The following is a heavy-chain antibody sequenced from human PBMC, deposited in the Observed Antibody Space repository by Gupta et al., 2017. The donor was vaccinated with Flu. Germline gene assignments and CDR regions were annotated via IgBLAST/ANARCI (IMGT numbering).Heavy chain of an antibody. CDR3: ARAVDEYSSSYIDY. Sequence: ISSYYWSWIRQPPGKGLEWIGYIYYSGSTNYNPSLKSRVTISVDTSKNQFSLKLSSVTAADTAVYYCARAVDEYSSSYIDYWGQGTLVTVSS. CDR1: ISSYY. J-gene: IGHJ4*02. V-gene: IGHV4-59*01. CDR2: IYYSGST. D-gene: IGHD6-6*01.